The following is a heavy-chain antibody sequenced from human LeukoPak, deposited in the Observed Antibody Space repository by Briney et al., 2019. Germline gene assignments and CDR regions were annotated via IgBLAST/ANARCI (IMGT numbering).Heavy chain of an antibody. J-gene: IGHJ4*02. Sequence: GGSLRLSCAASQFTFSSYAMSWVRQAPGKGLEWVSGISSIGGSTVYAGSVQGRFTISRDNSKNALYLQMDSLRAEDTAVYYCAKLQTAVVPAATLGFDSWGQGTLVTVSS. V-gene: IGHV3-23*01. D-gene: IGHD2-2*01. CDR2: ISSIGGST. CDR3: AKLQTAVVPAATLGFDS. CDR1: QFTFSSYA.